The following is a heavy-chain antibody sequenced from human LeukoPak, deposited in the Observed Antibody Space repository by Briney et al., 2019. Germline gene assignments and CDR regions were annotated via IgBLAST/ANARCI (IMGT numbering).Heavy chain of an antibody. V-gene: IGHV1-18*01. Sequence: ASVKVSCKASGYTFTSYGISWVRQAPGQGLEWMGWISAYNGNTNYAQKLQGRVTMTTDTSTSTAYMELRSLRSDDTAVYYCARDPTVRGQPYYYYGMDVWGQGTTVTVSS. CDR2: ISAYNGNT. CDR3: ARDPTVRGQPYYYYGMDV. D-gene: IGHD3-10*01. CDR1: GYTFTSYG. J-gene: IGHJ6*02.